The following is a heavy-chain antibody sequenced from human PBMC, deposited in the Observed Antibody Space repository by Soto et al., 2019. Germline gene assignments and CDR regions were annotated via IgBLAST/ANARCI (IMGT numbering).Heavy chain of an antibody. CDR3: ATGQQVRMADI. CDR1: GFTFRNYG. J-gene: IGHJ3*02. V-gene: IGHV3-48*04. Sequence: GGSLRLSCAASGFTFRNYGMNWVRQAPGKGLEWVSYIGIGSSTKYYADSVKGRFTISRDNAKNSLYLQMNSLTVEDMAVYFCATGQQVRMADIWGQGTMVTVSS. D-gene: IGHD6-13*01. CDR2: IGIGSSTK.